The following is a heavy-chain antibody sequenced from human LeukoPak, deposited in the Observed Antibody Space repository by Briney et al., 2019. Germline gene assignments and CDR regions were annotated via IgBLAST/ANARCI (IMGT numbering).Heavy chain of an antibody. V-gene: IGHV3-48*04. J-gene: IGHJ4*02. CDR2: ISSSSSTI. CDR1: GFTFSSYG. D-gene: IGHD5-18*01. CDR3: ARDSTGYGYEEWY. Sequence: GGSLRLSCAASGFTFSSYGMTWVRQAPGKGLEWVSYISSSSSTIYYADSVKGRFTISRDNAKNSLYLQMNSLRAEDTALYYCARDSTGYGYEEWYWGQGTLVTVSS.